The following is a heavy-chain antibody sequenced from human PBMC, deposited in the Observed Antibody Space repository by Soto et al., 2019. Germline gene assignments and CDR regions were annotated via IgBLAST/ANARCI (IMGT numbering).Heavy chain of an antibody. CDR1: GFTVSRNY. V-gene: IGHV3-66*01. CDR3: ARDSSSEGMDV. J-gene: IGHJ6*02. CDR2: ISSAGST. Sequence: SLRLSCAASGFTVSRNYMSWVRQAPGKGLEWVSIISSAGSTYHADSVKGRFTISRDNSKNTLYLQMNSLRVEDTAVYYCARDSSSEGMDVWGQGTTVTVSS. D-gene: IGHD6-6*01.